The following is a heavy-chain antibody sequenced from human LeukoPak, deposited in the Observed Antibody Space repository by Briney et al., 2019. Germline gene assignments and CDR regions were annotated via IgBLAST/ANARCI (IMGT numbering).Heavy chain of an antibody. CDR2: INRGGNEV. CDR1: GFTFSDYW. J-gene: IGHJ4*02. D-gene: IGHD1-26*01. V-gene: IGHV3-7*01. CDR3: ARVGTWELQRVFDY. Sequence: GGSLGLSCAPSGFTFSDYWMTWVRQVPGKGLEWVANINRGGNEVHYVDSVKGRFTISRDNAKNSLYLQLDSLRVEDTAVYYCARVGTWELQRVFDYWGQGTLVTVSS.